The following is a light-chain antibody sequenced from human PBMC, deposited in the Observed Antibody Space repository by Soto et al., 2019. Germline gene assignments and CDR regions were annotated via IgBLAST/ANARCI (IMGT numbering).Light chain of an antibody. CDR1: QSISSY. CDR2: SAS. V-gene: IGKV1-39*01. J-gene: IGKJ1*01. CDR3: QQSYSNPRT. Sequence: DIQMTQSPSSLSASVGDRVAITCRASQSISSYLNWYQQKPGKAPKLLIYSASNLQSGVPSRFRGSGSGTDFTLTISSLQPEDFATYYCQQSYSNPRTFGQGTKVDIK.